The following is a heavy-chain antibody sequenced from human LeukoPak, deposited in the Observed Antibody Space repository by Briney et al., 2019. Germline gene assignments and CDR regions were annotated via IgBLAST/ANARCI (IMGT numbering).Heavy chain of an antibody. CDR3: ARARIYGDYYYYGMDV. D-gene: IGHD4-17*01. CDR2: MNPNSGNT. J-gene: IGHJ6*02. V-gene: IGHV1-8*02. Sequence: ASVKVSCKASGYTFTSYDINWVRQATGQGLEWMGWMNPNSGNTGYAQKFQGWVTLTRDTSISTAYMELSRLNSDDTAVYYCARARIYGDYYYYGMDVWGQGTTVTVSS. CDR1: GYTFTSYD.